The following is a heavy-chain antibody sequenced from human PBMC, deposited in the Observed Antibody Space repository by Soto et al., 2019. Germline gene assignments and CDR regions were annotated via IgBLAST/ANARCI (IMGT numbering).Heavy chain of an antibody. J-gene: IGHJ5*02. CDR2: ISRDGGST. D-gene: IGHD6-25*01. CDR1: GFTFSTTT. Sequence: GGSLRLSCAASGFTFSTTTMHWVRQAPGKGLEYVAFISRDGGSTYYADSVKGRFTISRDNSMKTLYFQMSSLRVEDTAVYYCLSSAWLGAWGQGTLVTVSS. V-gene: IGHV3-64D*06. CDR3: LSSAWLGA.